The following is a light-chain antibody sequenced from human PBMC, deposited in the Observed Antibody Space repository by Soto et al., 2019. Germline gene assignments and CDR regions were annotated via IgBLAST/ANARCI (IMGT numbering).Light chain of an antibody. Sequence: QSALTQPASVSGSPGQSITISCTGTSSDVGGYNYVSWYQQHPGKAPKLMIYDVSNRPSGVSNRFSGSKSGNTASLTISGLQAEDEADDYYSSYTCSSTRLYVFGTGTKLTVL. CDR3: SSYTCSSTRLYV. CDR1: SSDVGGYNY. CDR2: DVS. J-gene: IGLJ1*01. V-gene: IGLV2-14*01.